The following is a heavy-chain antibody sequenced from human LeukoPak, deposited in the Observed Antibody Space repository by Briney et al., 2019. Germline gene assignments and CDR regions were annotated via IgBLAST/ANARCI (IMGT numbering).Heavy chain of an antibody. D-gene: IGHD3-22*01. CDR2: IYPGDSDT. V-gene: IGHV5-51*01. CDR1: GYSFTSYW. CDR3: ARLSVLRTYYYDSSGYRPLENWFDP. J-gene: IGHJ5*02. Sequence: GESLQISCQGSGYSFTSYWIGWVRQMPGKGLEWMGIIYPGDSDTRYSPSFQGQVTISADKSISTAYLQWSSLKASDTVMYYCARLSVLRTYYYDSSGYRPLENWFDPWGQGTLVTVSS.